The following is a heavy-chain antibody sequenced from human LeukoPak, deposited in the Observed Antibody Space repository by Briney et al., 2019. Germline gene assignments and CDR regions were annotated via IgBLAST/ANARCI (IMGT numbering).Heavy chain of an antibody. V-gene: IGHV4-59*01. Sequence: PSETLSLTCTVSGGSISSYYWSWIRQPPGKGLEWIGYIYYSGSTNYNPSLKGRVTISVDTSKNQFSLKLSSVTAAHTAVYYCARDGGDYVDYWGQGTLVTVSS. D-gene: IGHD4-17*01. CDR2: IYYSGST. J-gene: IGHJ4*02. CDR1: GGSISSYY. CDR3: ARDGGDYVDY.